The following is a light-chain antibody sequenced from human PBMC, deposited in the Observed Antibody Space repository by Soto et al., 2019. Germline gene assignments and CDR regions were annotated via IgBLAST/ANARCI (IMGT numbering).Light chain of an antibody. CDR3: QQYGTSPFT. J-gene: IGKJ3*01. CDR1: HSVGSN. CDR2: GAS. V-gene: IGKV3-20*01. Sequence: PGERATLSCRASHSVGSNLAWYQQKPGQAPRLLIYGASNTATGIPARFSGSGSGAGFTLTISRLETEDFADYYCQQYGTSPFTFGPGTKVDIK.